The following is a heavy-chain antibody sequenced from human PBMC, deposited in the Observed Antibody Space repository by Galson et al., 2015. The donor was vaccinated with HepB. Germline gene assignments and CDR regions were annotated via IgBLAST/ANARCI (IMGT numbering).Heavy chain of an antibody. CDR3: ARDTGGEDAFDI. CDR1: GFTFSDYY. V-gene: IGHV3-11*06. D-gene: IGHD2-8*02. Sequence: SLRLSCAASGFTFSDYYMTWIRQAPGKGLEWVSYISSSTIYTNYADSVKGRFTISRDNAKNSLYLQMNSLRAEDTAVYYCARDTGGEDAFDIWGQGTMVTVSS. CDR2: ISSSTIYT. J-gene: IGHJ3*02.